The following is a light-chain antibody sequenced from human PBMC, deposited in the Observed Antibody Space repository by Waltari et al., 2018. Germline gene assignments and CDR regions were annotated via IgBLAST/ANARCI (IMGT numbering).Light chain of an antibody. CDR1: QCINTY. CDR3: QHAYTYPMT. V-gene: IGKV1-9*01. J-gene: IGKJ5*01. CDR2: VAS. Sequence: IQLTQPLSFLSASIGDRDTHTCLASQCINTYLTWYQQKPGKAPKLLIYVASTLQSGVPSTFSGSGSGTDFTLTISSLQPEDSATYYCQHAYTYPMTFGQGTRLEIK.